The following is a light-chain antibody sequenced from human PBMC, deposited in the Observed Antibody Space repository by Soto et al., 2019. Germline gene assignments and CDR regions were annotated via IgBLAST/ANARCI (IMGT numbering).Light chain of an antibody. V-gene: IGKV3-20*01. CDR1: QSVSITY. J-gene: IGKJ1*01. CDR2: GGS. CDR3: QQYGSLPT. Sequence: ELVLTQSPCTLSLSPGDRSAVSGRASQSVSITYLAWYQQKPGQAPRLLIYGGSSRATGIPDRFSGSGSGTDFTLTISRLEPEDFAVYYCQQYGSLPTFGQGTKVDI.